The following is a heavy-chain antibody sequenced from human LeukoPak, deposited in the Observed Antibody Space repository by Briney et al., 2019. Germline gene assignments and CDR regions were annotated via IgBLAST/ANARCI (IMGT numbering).Heavy chain of an antibody. V-gene: IGHV4-59*01. D-gene: IGHD5-24*01. Sequence: SETLSLTCTVSGGSFSSYYWSWIRQPPGKGLEWIGYIYYSGSTNYNPSLKSRVTISVDTSKNQFSLKLSSVTAADTAVYYCARNYKNYYYYGMDVWGQGTTVTVSS. CDR3: ARNYKNYYYYGMDV. CDR1: GGSFSSYY. CDR2: IYYSGST. J-gene: IGHJ6*02.